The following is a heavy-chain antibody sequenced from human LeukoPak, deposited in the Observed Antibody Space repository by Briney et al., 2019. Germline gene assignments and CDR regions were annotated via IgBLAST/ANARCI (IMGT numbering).Heavy chain of an antibody. D-gene: IGHD6-19*01. CDR3: AGFVKWLVPFDY. CDR2: INHSGST. V-gene: IGHV4-34*01. Sequence: SETLSFTCAVYGGSFSGYYWSWIRQPPGKGLEWIGEINHSGSTNYNPSLKSRVTISVDTSKNQFSLKLSSVTAADTAVYYCAGFVKWLVPFDYWGQGTLVTVSS. J-gene: IGHJ4*02. CDR1: GGSFSGYY.